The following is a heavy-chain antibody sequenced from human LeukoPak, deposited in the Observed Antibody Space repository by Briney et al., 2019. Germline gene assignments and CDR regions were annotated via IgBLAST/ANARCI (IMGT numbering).Heavy chain of an antibody. J-gene: IGHJ5*02. CDR2: VNTNTGNP. CDR3: ARGALGYCSSTSCPTGWFDP. V-gene: IGHV7-4-1*02. CDR1: GYTFTSYA. Sequence: ASVKVSCKASGYTFTSYAMNWVRQAPGQGLEWMGWVNTNTGNPTYAQGFTGRFVFSLDTSVSTAYLQISSLKAEDTAVYYCARGALGYCSSTSCPTGWFDPWGQGTLVTVSS. D-gene: IGHD2-2*01.